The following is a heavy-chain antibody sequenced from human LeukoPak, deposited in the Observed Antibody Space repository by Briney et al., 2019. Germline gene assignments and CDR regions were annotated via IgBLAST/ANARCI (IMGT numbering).Heavy chain of an antibody. J-gene: IGHJ4*02. V-gene: IGHV4-34*01. Sequence: KSSETLSFTCAVSGVSFNDYYWSWVRQTPGKGLEWIGEINHSGYTNDSPSLKSRVTLSIDTSRKQFSLNLRSVTVADSGIYYCTRMTTGHDYWGQGTLVTVSS. CDR1: GVSFNDYY. CDR2: INHSGYT. CDR3: TRMTTGHDY. D-gene: IGHD4-17*01.